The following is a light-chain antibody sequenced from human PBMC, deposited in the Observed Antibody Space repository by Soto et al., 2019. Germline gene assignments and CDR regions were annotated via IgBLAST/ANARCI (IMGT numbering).Light chain of an antibody. CDR1: SGHSSFA. CDR3: QSWGTGIRV. CDR2: VNSDGSH. V-gene: IGLV4-69*01. Sequence: QLVLTQSPSVSASLGASVKVTCTLSSGHSSFAIAWHQQQPEEGPRYLMKVNSDGSHTKGDGIPDRFSGSSSGAERYLIISSLQSEDEAEYYCQSWGTGIRVFGGGTQVTVL. J-gene: IGLJ3*02.